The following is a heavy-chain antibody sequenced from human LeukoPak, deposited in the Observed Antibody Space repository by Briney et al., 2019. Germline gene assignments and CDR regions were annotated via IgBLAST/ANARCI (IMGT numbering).Heavy chain of an antibody. CDR3: VRDRGYSNFDY. CDR1: GFTFSNYW. D-gene: IGHD4-11*01. CDR2: MKEDGSEI. Sequence: AGGSLRLSCATSGFTFSNYWMSWVRQAPGKGLEWVANMKEDGSEINYVDSVKGRFTISRDNAQDSLYLQMNSLRAEDTAVYYCVRDRGYSNFDYWGQGTLVTVSS. V-gene: IGHV3-7*01. J-gene: IGHJ4*02.